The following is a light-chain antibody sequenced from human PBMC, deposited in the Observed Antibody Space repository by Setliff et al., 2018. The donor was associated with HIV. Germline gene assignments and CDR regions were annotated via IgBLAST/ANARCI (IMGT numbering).Light chain of an antibody. V-gene: IGLV2-11*01. CDR2: EIT. CDR3: CSYASSNSFV. CDR1: SSDVGGYNY. Sequence: LTQPRSVSGSPGQSVTISCTGTSSDVGGYNYVSWYQQHPGKAPKLMIYEITKRPSGVPDRFSGSKSGNTASLTVSGLQTEDEADYYCCSYASSNSFVFGTGTKVTVL. J-gene: IGLJ1*01.